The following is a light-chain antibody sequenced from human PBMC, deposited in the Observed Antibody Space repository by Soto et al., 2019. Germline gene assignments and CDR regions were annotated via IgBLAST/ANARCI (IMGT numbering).Light chain of an antibody. V-gene: IGLV2-14*03. CDR2: DVS. Sequence: QSVLTQPASVSGSPGQSITISCTGTSSDVGGYNYVSWYQQHPGKVPKLMIYDVSNRPSGVSNRFSGSKSGNTASLTISGLQAEDEADYYCNSYSSRNTHVFGTGTKLTVL. J-gene: IGLJ1*01. CDR1: SSDVGGYNY. CDR3: NSYSSRNTHV.